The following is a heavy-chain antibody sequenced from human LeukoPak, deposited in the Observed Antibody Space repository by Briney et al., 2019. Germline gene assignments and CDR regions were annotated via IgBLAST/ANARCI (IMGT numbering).Heavy chain of an antibody. CDR2: IYPGDSDT. D-gene: IGHD6-19*01. Sequence: GESLKISWKGSGYRFTSYWIAWVRQMPGKGLEWMGIIYPGDSDTRYSPSFQGQVTISADKSISTAYLQWSSLKASDTAMYYCARHVAVAAITDYWGQGTLVTVSS. CDR3: ARHVAVAAITDY. CDR1: GYRFTSYW. J-gene: IGHJ4*02. V-gene: IGHV5-51*01.